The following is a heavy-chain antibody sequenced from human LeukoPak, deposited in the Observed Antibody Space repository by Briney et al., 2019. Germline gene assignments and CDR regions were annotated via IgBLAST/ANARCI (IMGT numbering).Heavy chain of an antibody. V-gene: IGHV3-21*01. J-gene: IGHJ6*02. CDR3: ARDRYSSYGMDV. CDR1: GFTFSSYS. CDR2: ISSSSSYI. Sequence: PGGSLRLSCAASGFTFSSYSMNWVRQAPGKGLEWVSSISSSSSYIYYADSVKGRFTISRDNAKNSLYLQMNSLRAEDTAVYYCARDRYSSYGMDVWGQGTTVTVSS. D-gene: IGHD5-18*01.